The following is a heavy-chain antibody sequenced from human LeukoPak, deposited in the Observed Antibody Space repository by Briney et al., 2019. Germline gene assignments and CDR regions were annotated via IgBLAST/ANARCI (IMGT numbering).Heavy chain of an antibody. V-gene: IGHV1-18*01. CDR3: ARFSGSGGYPDY. J-gene: IGHJ4*02. CDR1: GYTFTSYG. Sequence: GASVKVSCKASGYTFTSYGVSWVRQAPGQGLEWMGWISGYTGNTNYAQKLQGRVTLTTDTSTSTAYMELRSLRSDDTAVYYCARFSGSGGYPDYWGQGTLVTVSS. D-gene: IGHD2-15*01. CDR2: ISGYTGNT.